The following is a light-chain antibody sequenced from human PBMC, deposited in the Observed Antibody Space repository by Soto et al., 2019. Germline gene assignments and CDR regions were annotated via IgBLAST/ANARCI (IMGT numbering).Light chain of an antibody. CDR2: AAS. CDR1: QDISSW. V-gene: IGKV1-12*01. CDR3: QQASSFPPT. J-gene: IGKJ5*01. Sequence: DIQMTQSPSYVSPSVGDRVTITCRASQDISSWLAWYQQKPGKAPKXMIYAASSLQGGVPSRFRGSVSGTEFTITVCSLQPEDGATDDCQQASSFPPTFGQGTRREI.